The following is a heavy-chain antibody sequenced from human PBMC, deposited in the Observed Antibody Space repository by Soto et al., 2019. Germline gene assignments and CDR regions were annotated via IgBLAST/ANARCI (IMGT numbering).Heavy chain of an antibody. J-gene: IGHJ6*02. CDR3: ARAYYYDSSGYYSYGMDV. Sequence: GGSLRLSCAASGFTFSSYSMNWVRQAPGKGLEWVSCISSSSSTIYYADSVKGRFTISRDNAKNSLYLQMNSLRDEDTAVYYCARAYYYDSSGYYSYGMDVWGQGTTVTVSS. V-gene: IGHV3-48*02. D-gene: IGHD3-22*01. CDR1: GFTFSSYS. CDR2: ISSSSSTI.